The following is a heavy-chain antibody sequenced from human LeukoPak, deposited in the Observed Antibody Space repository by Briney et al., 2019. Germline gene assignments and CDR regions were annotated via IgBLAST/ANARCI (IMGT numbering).Heavy chain of an antibody. CDR2: INPSGGST. CDR1: GYTFTSYY. Sequence: ASVKVSCKASGYTFTSYYMHWVRQAPGQGLERMGIINPSGGSTSYAQKFQGRVTMTRDMSTSTVYMELSSLRSEDTAVYYCARPAYCGGDCYSEFDYWGQGTLVTVSS. V-gene: IGHV1-46*01. D-gene: IGHD2-21*02. J-gene: IGHJ4*02. CDR3: ARPAYCGGDCYSEFDY.